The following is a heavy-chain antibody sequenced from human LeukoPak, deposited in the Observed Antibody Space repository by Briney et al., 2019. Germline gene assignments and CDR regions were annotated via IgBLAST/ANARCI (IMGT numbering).Heavy chain of an antibody. CDR3: AKDTKGEGAFDY. Sequence: GRSLRLSCAASGFTFDDYAMHWVRQAPGKGLERVSGISWNSGSIGYADSVKGRFTISRDNAKNSLYLQMNSLRAEDTALYYCAKDTKGEGAFDYWGQGTLVTVSS. J-gene: IGHJ4*02. V-gene: IGHV3-9*01. CDR2: ISWNSGSI. D-gene: IGHD3-16*01. CDR1: GFTFDDYA.